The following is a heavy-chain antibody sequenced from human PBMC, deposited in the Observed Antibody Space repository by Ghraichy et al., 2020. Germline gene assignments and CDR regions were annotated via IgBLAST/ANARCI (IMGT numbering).Heavy chain of an antibody. V-gene: IGHV1-2*02. CDR3: ARENRAGGWYPPREGENNYYYYGMDV. Sequence: ASVKVSCKASGYTFTGYYMHWVRQAPGQGLEWMGWINPNSGGTNYAQKFQGRVTMTRDTSISTAYMELSRLRSDDTAVYYCARENRAGGWYPPREGENNYYYYGMDVWGQGTTVTVSS. J-gene: IGHJ6*02. CDR1: GYTFTGYY. D-gene: IGHD6-19*01. CDR2: INPNSGGT.